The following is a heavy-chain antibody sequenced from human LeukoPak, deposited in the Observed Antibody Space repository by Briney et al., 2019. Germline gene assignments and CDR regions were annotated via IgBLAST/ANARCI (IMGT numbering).Heavy chain of an antibody. D-gene: IGHD3-3*01. Sequence: PGGSLRLSCAASGFTFSSYSMNWVRQAPGKGLEWVSSISSSSSYIYYADSVKGRFTISRDNAKNSLYLQMNSLRAGDTAVYYCARVGVVPRGWFDPWGQGTLVTVSS. CDR2: ISSSSSYI. CDR1: GFTFSSYS. V-gene: IGHV3-21*01. J-gene: IGHJ5*02. CDR3: ARVGVVPRGWFDP.